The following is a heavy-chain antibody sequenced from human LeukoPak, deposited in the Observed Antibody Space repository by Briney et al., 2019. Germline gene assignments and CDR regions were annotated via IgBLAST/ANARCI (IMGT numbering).Heavy chain of an antibody. D-gene: IGHD3-16*01. J-gene: IGHJ4*02. V-gene: IGHV3-23*01. CDR2: ISGSGGST. Sequence: GGSLRLSCAASGFTFSSYAMSWVRQAPGKGLEWVSAISGSGGSTYYADSVKGRFTISRDNSRDTLYLQMNSLRAEDTAVYYCSKGYYDYVWGSYYFDYWGQGTLVTVSS. CDR3: SKGYYDYVWGSYYFDY. CDR1: GFTFSSYA.